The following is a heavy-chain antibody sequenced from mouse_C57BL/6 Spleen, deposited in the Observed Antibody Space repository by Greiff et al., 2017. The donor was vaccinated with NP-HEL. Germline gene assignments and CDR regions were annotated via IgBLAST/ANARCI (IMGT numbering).Heavy chain of an antibody. CDR2: IYPGDGDT. V-gene: IGHV1-82*01. CDR1: GYAFSSSW. Sequence: VQLQQSGPELVKPGASVKISCKASGYAFSSSWMNWVKQRPGKGLEWIGRIYPGDGDTNYNGKFKGKATLTADKSSSTAYMQLSSLTSEDSAVYFCARWNYDYGYFDYWGQGTTLTVSS. D-gene: IGHD2-4*01. CDR3: ARWNYDYGYFDY. J-gene: IGHJ2*01.